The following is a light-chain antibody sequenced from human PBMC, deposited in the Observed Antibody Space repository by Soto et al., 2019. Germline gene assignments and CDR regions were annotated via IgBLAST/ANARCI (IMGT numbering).Light chain of an antibody. CDR2: GAS. Sequence: EIVLTQSPGTLSLSPGERATLSCRASQTVSTNYLAWYQQKPGQAPRLLIYGASNRPTGIPARFSGSGSGTDFTLTISSLEPEDFAVYYCQQRSNWPPTWTFGQGTKVDIK. V-gene: IGKV3-11*01. CDR1: QTVSTNY. CDR3: QQRSNWPPTWT. J-gene: IGKJ1*01.